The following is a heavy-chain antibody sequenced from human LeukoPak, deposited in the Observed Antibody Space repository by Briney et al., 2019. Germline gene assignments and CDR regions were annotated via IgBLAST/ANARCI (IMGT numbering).Heavy chain of an antibody. CDR1: GFTFSRYW. Sequence: PGGSLRLSCAASGFTFSRYWMSWVRQAPGKGLEWVANTNHDGSEKHHVDSVKGRFTISRDNAKNSLYLQMNSLRDEDTAVYYCARDRAYYYDSSGYYYFDHWGQGTLVTVSS. J-gene: IGHJ4*02. D-gene: IGHD3-22*01. CDR3: ARDRAYYYDSSGYYYFDH. CDR2: TNHDGSEK. V-gene: IGHV3-7*03.